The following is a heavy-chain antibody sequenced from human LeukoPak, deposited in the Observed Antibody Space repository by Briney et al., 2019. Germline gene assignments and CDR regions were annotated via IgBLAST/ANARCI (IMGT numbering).Heavy chain of an antibody. D-gene: IGHD6-19*01. CDR1: GYTFTSYG. J-gene: IGHJ4*02. CDR2: INTYNGNT. Sequence: ASVKVSCKASGYTFTSYGISWVRQAPGQGLEWMGWINTYNGNTNYAQKFQGRVTMTTDTSTSTAYMELRSLRSDDTAVFYCARAESSGWNYFDYWGQGTLVTVSS. V-gene: IGHV1-18*01. CDR3: ARAESSGWNYFDY.